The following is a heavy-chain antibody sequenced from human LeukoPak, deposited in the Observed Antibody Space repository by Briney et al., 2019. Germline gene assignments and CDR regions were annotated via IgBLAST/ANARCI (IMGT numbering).Heavy chain of an antibody. Sequence: PGGSLRLSCAASGSTFSSYSMNWVRQAPGKGLEWVSAISGSGNTYYADSVKGRFTISRDISKNTLYLQMNSLRAEDTAVYYCAHGGLYYLAYWGQGTLVTVSS. CDR3: AHGGLYYLAY. D-gene: IGHD3-10*01. V-gene: IGHV3-23*01. CDR2: ISGSGNT. J-gene: IGHJ4*02. CDR1: GSTFSSYS.